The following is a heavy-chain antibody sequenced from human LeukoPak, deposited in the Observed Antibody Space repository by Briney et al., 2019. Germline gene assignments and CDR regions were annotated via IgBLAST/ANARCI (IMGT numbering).Heavy chain of an antibody. CDR3: ARTLKWFGDYKGYFDY. D-gene: IGHD3-10*01. Sequence: PSKTLSLTCAVYGGSFSGYYWSWIRQPPGKGLEWIGEINHSGSTNYNPSLKSRVTISVDTSKNQFSLKLSSVTAADTAVYYCARTLKWFGDYKGYFDYWGQGTLVTVSS. CDR2: INHSGST. CDR1: GGSFSGYY. J-gene: IGHJ4*02. V-gene: IGHV4-34*01.